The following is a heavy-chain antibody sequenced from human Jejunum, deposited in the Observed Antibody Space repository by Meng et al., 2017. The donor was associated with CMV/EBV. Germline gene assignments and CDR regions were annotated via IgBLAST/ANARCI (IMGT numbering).Heavy chain of an antibody. CDR1: GFTFSDDA. CDR3: ATSSSGFDFWTDY. D-gene: IGHD5-12*01. J-gene: IGHJ4*02. V-gene: IGHV1-2*02. Sequence: SGFTFSDDAVHWVRQASGKGPEWMGWINPNSGDTTYPQQFQGRVTMTRDTSISTAYMELSSLRSDDTAVYYCATSSSGFDFWTDYWGQGTLVTVSS. CDR2: INPNSGDT.